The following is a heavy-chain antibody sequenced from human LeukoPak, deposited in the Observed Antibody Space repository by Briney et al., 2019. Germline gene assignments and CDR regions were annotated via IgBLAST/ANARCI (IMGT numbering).Heavy chain of an antibody. CDR1: GGSISSYY. CDR3: ARRTVATTGVDY. CDR2: IYFSGST. D-gene: IGHD5-12*01. J-gene: IGHJ4*02. Sequence: PSETLSLTCTVSGGSISSYYWSWIRQPPGKGLEWIGSIYFSGSTYYNPSLNSRVTISVDTSKNQFSLKLISVTAADTAVYYCARRTVATTGVDYWGQGSLVTVSS. V-gene: IGHV4-59*05.